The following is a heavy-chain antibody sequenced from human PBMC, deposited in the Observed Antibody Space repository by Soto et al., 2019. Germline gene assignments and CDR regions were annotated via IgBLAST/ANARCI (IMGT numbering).Heavy chain of an antibody. Sequence: EVQLVESGGGLVQPGRSLRLSCAASGFTFDDYAMHWVRQAPGKGLEWVSGISWNSGSIGYADSVKGRFTISRDNAKNSLYLQMNSLRAEDTALYYCAKGVVVAAPPDYWGQGTLVTVSS. CDR1: GFTFDDYA. CDR2: ISWNSGSI. J-gene: IGHJ4*02. CDR3: AKGVVVAAPPDY. V-gene: IGHV3-9*01. D-gene: IGHD2-15*01.